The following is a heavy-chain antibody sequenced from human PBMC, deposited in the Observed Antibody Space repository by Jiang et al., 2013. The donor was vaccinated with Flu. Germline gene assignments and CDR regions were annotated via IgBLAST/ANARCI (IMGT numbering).Heavy chain of an antibody. CDR1: GDSISGHH. Sequence: GPGLVKPPETLSLTCTVSGDSISGHHWNWIRQAPGEGLEWIGYISHTGDTSSNPSLTSRITIFRDTSKNQISLKLRSVTAADTAVYYCARRNDFDIWGQGTMVTVSS. J-gene: IGHJ3*02. CDR2: ISHTGDT. V-gene: IGHV4-59*08. CDR3: ARRNDFDI.